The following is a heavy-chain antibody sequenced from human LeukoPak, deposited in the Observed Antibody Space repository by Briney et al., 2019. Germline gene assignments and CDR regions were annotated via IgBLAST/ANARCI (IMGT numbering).Heavy chain of an antibody. V-gene: IGHV4-39*07. J-gene: IGHJ4*02. D-gene: IGHD4-17*01. CDR3: ASHGGYGDHPYIGV. CDR1: GGSISSGGYY. CDR2: INHSGST. Sequence: SETLSLTCTVSGGSISSGGYYWSWIRQPPGKGLEWIGEINHSGSTNYNPSLKSRVTISVDTSKNQFSLKLSSVTAADTAVYYCASHGGYGDHPYIGVWGQGTLVTVSS.